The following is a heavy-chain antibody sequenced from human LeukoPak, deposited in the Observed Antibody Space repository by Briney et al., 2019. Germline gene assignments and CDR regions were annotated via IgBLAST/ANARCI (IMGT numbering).Heavy chain of an antibody. CDR3: AKDPTQYYSGSGSSSWFDP. CDR1: GFTFSTYG. D-gene: IGHD3-10*01. V-gene: IGHV3-30*02. Sequence: PGGSLRLSCAASGFTFSTYGMHWVRQAPGKGLEWVAFIRYDGSNDYYAESVKGRFTIPRDNYKNTMYLQMDSLRAEDTAVYYCAKDPTQYYSGSGSSSWFDPWGQGTLVTVSS. J-gene: IGHJ5*02. CDR2: IRYDGSND.